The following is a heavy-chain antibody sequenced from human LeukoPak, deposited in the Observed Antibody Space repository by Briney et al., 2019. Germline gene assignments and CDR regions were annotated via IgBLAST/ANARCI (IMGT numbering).Heavy chain of an antibody. V-gene: IGHV3-23*01. CDR1: GFTFSSYA. CDR3: AKYSSGWYYFDY. CDR2: ISGSGGST. J-gene: IGHJ4*02. Sequence: GGSLRLSCAASGFTFSSYAMSWVRQAPGKGLEWVSAISGSGGSTYYADSVKGRFTISRDNSKNTLYLQMNRLRAEDTAVYYCAKYSSGWYYFDYWGEATLVTVSS. D-gene: IGHD6-19*01.